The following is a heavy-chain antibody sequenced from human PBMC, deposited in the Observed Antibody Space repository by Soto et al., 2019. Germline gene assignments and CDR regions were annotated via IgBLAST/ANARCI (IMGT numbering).Heavy chain of an antibody. Sequence: LRLSCAASGFTFSSYSMSWVRQAPGKGLEWVSAISGSGGSTYYADSVKGRFTISRDNSKNTLYLQMNSLRAEDTAVYYCAKDRGITMVRGVIFLYGMDVWGQGTTVTVSS. J-gene: IGHJ6*02. CDR1: GFTFSSYS. CDR3: AKDRGITMVRGVIFLYGMDV. CDR2: ISGSGGST. D-gene: IGHD3-10*01. V-gene: IGHV3-23*01.